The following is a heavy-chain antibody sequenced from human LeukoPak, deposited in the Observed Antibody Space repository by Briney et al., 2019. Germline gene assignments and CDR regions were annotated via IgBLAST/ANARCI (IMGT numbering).Heavy chain of an antibody. CDR2: ISSSSSYI. D-gene: IGHD3-22*01. CDR1: GFTFSSYE. V-gene: IGHV3-21*01. Sequence: PGGSLRLSCAASGFTFSSYEMNWVRQAPGKGLEWVSSISSSSSYIYYADSVKGRFTISRDNAKNSLYLQMNSLRAEDTAVYYCARDRNYYDSSGYYWFWGQGTLVTVSS. J-gene: IGHJ4*02. CDR3: ARDRNYYDSSGYYWF.